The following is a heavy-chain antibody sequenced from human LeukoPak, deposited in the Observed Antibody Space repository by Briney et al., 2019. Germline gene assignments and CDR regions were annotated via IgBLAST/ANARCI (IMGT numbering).Heavy chain of an antibody. D-gene: IGHD3-3*01. CDR1: GGTFSSYA. CDR2: IIPIFGTA. CDR3: AIDAVYFEFWRGYQGY. V-gene: IGHV1-69*05. J-gene: IGHJ4*02. Sequence: SVKVSCKASGGTFSSYAISWVRQAPGHGLEWLGRIIPIFGTANYAQKFQGRVTITTDESTSTAYMELSSLRSEDRAVYYCAIDAVYFEFWRGYQGYWGQETLVTVSS.